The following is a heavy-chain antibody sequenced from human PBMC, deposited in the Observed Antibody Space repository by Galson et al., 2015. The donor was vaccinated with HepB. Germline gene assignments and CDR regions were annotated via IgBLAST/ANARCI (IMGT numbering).Heavy chain of an antibody. CDR3: ARHGCGSDCFTFDY. CDR2: IYADGSV. V-gene: IGHV3-53*01. D-gene: IGHD2-21*02. CDR1: GLTVIDNY. J-gene: IGHJ4*02. Sequence: SLRLSCAASGLTVIDNYMSWVRQAPGKGLECVSLIYADGSVSYADSVKGRFTVSRDNSKNTLYLQMNSLRVEDTAVYYCARHGCGSDCFTFDYWGRGALVTVSS.